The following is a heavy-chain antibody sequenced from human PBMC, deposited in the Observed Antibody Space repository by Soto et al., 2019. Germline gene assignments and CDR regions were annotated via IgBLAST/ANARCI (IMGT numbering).Heavy chain of an antibody. V-gene: IGHV1-18*01. J-gene: IGHJ3*02. D-gene: IGHD3-9*01. CDR3: ASRLRYFDWLLPNDDAFDI. Sequence: QVPLVQSGAEVKKPGASVKVSCKASGYTFTSYGISWVRQAPGQGLEWMGWISAYNGNTNYAQKLQGRVTMTTDTSTSTAYMELRSLRSDDTAVYYCASRLRYFDWLLPNDDAFDIWGQGTMVTVSS. CDR2: ISAYNGNT. CDR1: GYTFTSYG.